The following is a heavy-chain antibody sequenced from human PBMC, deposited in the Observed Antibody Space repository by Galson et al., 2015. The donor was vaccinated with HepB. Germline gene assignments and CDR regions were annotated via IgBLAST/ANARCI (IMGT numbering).Heavy chain of an antibody. CDR1: GGSISSNHYS. V-gene: IGHV4-39*01. CDR3: ARLTIAAYFDY. CDR2: FHYSGNT. J-gene: IGHJ4*02. D-gene: IGHD3-10*01. Sequence: TLSLTCTVSGGSISSNHYSWGWIRQPPGKGLEWIGTFHYSGNTYYNPSLQSRVTISVDTSKDQFSLKLSSVTASDTSVYYCARLTIAAYFDYWGQGTLVTVSS.